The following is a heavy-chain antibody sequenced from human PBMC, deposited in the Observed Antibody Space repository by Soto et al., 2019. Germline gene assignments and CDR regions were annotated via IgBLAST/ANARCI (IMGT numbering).Heavy chain of an antibody. Sequence: QDQLVQSGAEVKKPGSSVKVSCKASGGTFSSHTFSWVRQAPGQGLEWMGRIIPALGTATYAQKVQSRVXXXXXXXXXXXXXXXXXXXXXXXXXXXXXRPAFGDYWYFDLWGRGTLVTVSS. CDR1: GGTFSSHT. J-gene: IGHJ2*01. V-gene: IGHV1-69*08. D-gene: IGHD4-17*01. CDR2: IIPALGTA. CDR3: XRPAFGDYWYFDL.